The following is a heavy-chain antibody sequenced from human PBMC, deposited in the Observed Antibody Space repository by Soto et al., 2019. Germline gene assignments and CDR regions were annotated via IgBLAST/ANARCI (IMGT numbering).Heavy chain of an antibody. D-gene: IGHD2-2*02. CDR2: ISGSGGST. Sequence: EVQLLESGGGLVQPGGSLRLSCAASGFTFSSYAMSWVRQAPGKGLEWVSAISGSGGSTYYADSVKGRFTISKDNSKNTQYLQMNSPGAEDTAVYYCAKVPIPKPEYYFDYWGQGTLVTVSS. V-gene: IGHV3-23*01. CDR3: AKVPIPKPEYYFDY. J-gene: IGHJ4*02. CDR1: GFTFSSYA.